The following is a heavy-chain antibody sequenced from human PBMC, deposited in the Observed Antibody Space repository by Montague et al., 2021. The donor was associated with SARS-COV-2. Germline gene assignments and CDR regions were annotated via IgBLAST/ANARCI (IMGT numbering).Heavy chain of an antibody. D-gene: IGHD1-26*01. CDR3: AKSAWGVTDAFDI. Sequence: SLRLSCAASEFAFSSYAMSWVRQAPGKGLEWASAIYSGGSSTFYADSVKGRFTISRDNSKNTLYLQMNSQRAEDTAVYYCAKSAWGVTDAFDIWGQGTMVTVSS. V-gene: IGHV3-23*03. CDR2: IYSGGSST. J-gene: IGHJ3*02. CDR1: EFAFSSYA.